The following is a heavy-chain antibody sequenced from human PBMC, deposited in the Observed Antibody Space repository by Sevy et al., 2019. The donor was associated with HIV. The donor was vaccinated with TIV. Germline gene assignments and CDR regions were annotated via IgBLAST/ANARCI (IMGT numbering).Heavy chain of an antibody. V-gene: IGHV3-33*01. CDR3: VSGAYYYESRTENFDY. Sequence: GGSLRLSCAASGFTFSSYGMHWVRQAPGKGLEWVALIWYDGSNKYYADSVKGRFTISRDNSKNTLYLQMYSLGAEDTAVYYCVSGAYYYESRTENFDYWGQRTLVTVSS. CDR1: GFTFSSYG. CDR2: IWYDGSNK. D-gene: IGHD3-22*01. J-gene: IGHJ4*02.